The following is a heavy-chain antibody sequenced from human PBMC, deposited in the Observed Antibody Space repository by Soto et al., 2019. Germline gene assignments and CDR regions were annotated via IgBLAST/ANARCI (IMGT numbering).Heavy chain of an antibody. J-gene: IGHJ1*01. CDR3: AKVYCSGGSCYSRYFQH. CDR1: GFTFSSYA. D-gene: IGHD2-15*01. CDR2: ISGSGGST. V-gene: IGHV3-23*01. Sequence: GGSLRLSCAASGFTFSSYAMSWVRQAPGKGLEWVSAISGSGGSTYYADSVKGRFTISRDNSKNKLYLQMNSLRAEDTAVYYCAKVYCSGGSCYSRYFQHWGQGTLVTVSS.